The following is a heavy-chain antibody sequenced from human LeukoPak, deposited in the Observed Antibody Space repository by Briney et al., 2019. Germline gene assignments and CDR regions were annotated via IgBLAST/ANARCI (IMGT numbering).Heavy chain of an antibody. CDR3: ARDLAGLLQRQYSVATITGGNDY. V-gene: IGHV1-2*06. D-gene: IGHD5-12*01. J-gene: IGHJ4*02. CDR2: INPNSGGT. Sequence: ASVKVSCKASGYTFTGYYMHWVRQAPGQGLEWMGRINPNSGGTNYAQKFQGGVTMTRDTSISTAYMELSRLRSDDTAVYYCARDLAGLLQRQYSVATITGGNDYWGQGTLVTVSS. CDR1: GYTFTGYY.